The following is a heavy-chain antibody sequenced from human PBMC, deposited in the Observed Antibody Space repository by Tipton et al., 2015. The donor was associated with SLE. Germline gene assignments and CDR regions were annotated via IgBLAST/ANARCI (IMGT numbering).Heavy chain of an antibody. CDR3: ARDAYGDSTVLLDY. J-gene: IGHJ4*02. CDR1: GFAFSFHT. V-gene: IGHV3-23*01. CDR2: VTNSGGTT. D-gene: IGHD4-17*01. Sequence: SLRLSCTASGFAFSFHTMTWVRQAPGKGLEWVSGVTNSGGTTWYADSVKGRFTISRDNSKNTLYLQMNNLRPEDTAVYYCARDAYGDSTVLLDYWGQRTLVTVSS.